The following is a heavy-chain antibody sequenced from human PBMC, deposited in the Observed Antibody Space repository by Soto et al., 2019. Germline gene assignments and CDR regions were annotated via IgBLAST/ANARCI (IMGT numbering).Heavy chain of an antibody. Sequence: EVQLVESGGGLVKPGGSLRLSCAASGFTFSGYEMNWVRQAPGKGLEWVSYISSSGSTIYYADSVKGRFTISRDNAKNTLSLDMNNMTVEDKAVYYCARDTGVYSWTYYIHYYGMHVWGQGTTVTVSS. CDR3: ARDTGVYSWTYYIHYYGMHV. D-gene: IGHD3-10*01. V-gene: IGHV3-48*03. CDR1: GFTFSGYE. CDR2: ISSSGSTI. J-gene: IGHJ6*02.